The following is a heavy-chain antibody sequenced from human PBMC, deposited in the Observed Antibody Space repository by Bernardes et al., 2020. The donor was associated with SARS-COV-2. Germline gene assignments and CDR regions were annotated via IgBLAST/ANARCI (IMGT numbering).Heavy chain of an antibody. CDR2: IKQDGSEK. V-gene: IGHV3-7*01. Sequence: GGSLRLSCAASGFTFSSYWMSWVRQAPGKGLEWVANIKQDGSEKYYVDSVKGRFTISRDNAKNSLYLQMNSLRAEDTAVYYCARVSGYSYGGGDYYYGMDVWSQGTTVTVSS. D-gene: IGHD5-18*01. CDR3: ARVSGYSYGGGDYYYGMDV. J-gene: IGHJ6*02. CDR1: GFTFSSYW.